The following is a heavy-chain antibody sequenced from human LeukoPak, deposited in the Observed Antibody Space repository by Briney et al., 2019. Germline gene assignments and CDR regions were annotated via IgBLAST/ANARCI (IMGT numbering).Heavy chain of an antibody. V-gene: IGHV3-7*01. J-gene: IGHJ3*02. Sequence: GGSLRLSCAASGFTLSSHWMTWVRQAPGKGLEWVASMKEDGGEIYYVGSVKGRFTISRDNAKSSLYLQMNSLRAEDTAVYYCAREDGAFDIWGQGTMVTVSS. CDR3: AREDGAFDI. CDR1: GFTLSSHW. CDR2: MKEDGGEI.